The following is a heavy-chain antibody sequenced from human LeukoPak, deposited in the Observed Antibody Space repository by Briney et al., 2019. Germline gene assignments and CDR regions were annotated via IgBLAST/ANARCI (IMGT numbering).Heavy chain of an antibody. V-gene: IGHV3-30*02. Sequence: GGSLRLSCAASGFTFSSYGMHWVRQAPGKGLEWVAFIRYDGSNKYYADSVKGRFTISRDNSKNTLYLQMNSLRAEDTAVYYCAKDRAARSFDAFDIWGQGTMVTVSS. CDR3: AKDRAARSFDAFDI. J-gene: IGHJ3*02. CDR2: IRYDGSNK. CDR1: GFTFSSYG. D-gene: IGHD6-6*01.